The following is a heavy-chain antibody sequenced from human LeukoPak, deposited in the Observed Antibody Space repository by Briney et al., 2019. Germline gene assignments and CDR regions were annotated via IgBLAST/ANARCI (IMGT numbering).Heavy chain of an antibody. V-gene: IGHV3-23*01. CDR1: GFTLSSYA. CDR3: AKQGFGC. CDR2: ISGSADNT. Sequence: GGSLRLSCTASGFTLSSYAMSWVRQAPGEGLEWVSTISGSADNTNHAEAVKGRFTISRDNSKNTMYLQMNSLRAEDTAVYYCAKQGFGCWGQGTLVTVSS. J-gene: IGHJ4*02.